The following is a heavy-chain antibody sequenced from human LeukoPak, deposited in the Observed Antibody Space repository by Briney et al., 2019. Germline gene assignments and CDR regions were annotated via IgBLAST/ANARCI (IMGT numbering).Heavy chain of an antibody. CDR3: ARVVYGSGSNLNWFDP. CDR2: ISAYNGNT. V-gene: IGHV1-18*01. CDR1: GYTFTSYG. D-gene: IGHD3-10*01. J-gene: IGHJ5*02. Sequence: ASVKVSCKASGYTFTSYGISWVRQAPGQGLEWMGWISAYNGNTNYAQKLQVRVTMTTDTSTSTAYMELRSLRSDDTAVYYCARVVYGSGSNLNWFDPWGQGTLVTVSS.